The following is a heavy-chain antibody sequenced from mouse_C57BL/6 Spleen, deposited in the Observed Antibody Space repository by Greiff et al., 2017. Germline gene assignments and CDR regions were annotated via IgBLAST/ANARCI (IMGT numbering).Heavy chain of an antibody. CDR2: IYPGDGDT. D-gene: IGHD1-1*01. CDR3: ARSGRIDCSSSYYFDY. V-gene: IGHV1-82*01. CDR1: GYAFSSSW. J-gene: IGHJ2*01. Sequence: QVQLQQSGPELVKPGASVKISCKASGYAFSSSWMNSVKQRPGKGLEWIGRIYPGDGDTNYNGKFKGKATLTADKASSTSYMQLSSLTSEDSAVYFCARSGRIDCSSSYYFDYWGQGTTLTVSS.